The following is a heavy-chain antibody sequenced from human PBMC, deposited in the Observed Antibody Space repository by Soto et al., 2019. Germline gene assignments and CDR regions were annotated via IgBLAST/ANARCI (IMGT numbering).Heavy chain of an antibody. J-gene: IGHJ4*02. CDR2: ISSSSSYI. V-gene: IGHV3-21*01. CDR3: ARDGDPYDYGDFEGTDY. CDR1: GFTFSSYS. Sequence: EVPLVESGGGLVKPGGSLRLSCAASGFTFSSYSMNWVRQAPGKGLEWVSSISSSSSYIYYADSVKGRFTISRDNAKNSLYLQINSLRAEDTAVYYCARDGDPYDYGDFEGTDYWGQGTLVTVSS. D-gene: IGHD4-17*01.